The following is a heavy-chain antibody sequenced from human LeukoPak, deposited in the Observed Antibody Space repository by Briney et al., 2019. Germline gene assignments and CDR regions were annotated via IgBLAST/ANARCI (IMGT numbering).Heavy chain of an antibody. CDR3: ARRVSTMIVVVIGVFDY. Sequence: SETLSLTCAVYGGSFSGYYWSWIRQPPGKGLEWIGEINHSGSTNYNPSLKSRVTISVDTSKNQFSLKLSSVTAADTAVYYCARRVSTMIVVVIGVFDYWGQGTLVTVSP. CDR1: GGSFSGYY. CDR2: INHSGST. D-gene: IGHD3-22*01. V-gene: IGHV4-34*01. J-gene: IGHJ4*02.